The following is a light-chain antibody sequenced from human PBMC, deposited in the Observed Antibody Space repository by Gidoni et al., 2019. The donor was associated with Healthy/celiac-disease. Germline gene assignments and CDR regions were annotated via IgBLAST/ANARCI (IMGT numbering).Light chain of an antibody. V-gene: IGLV1-47*02. CDR2: SNN. CDR3: AAWDDSLSGRVV. CDR1: SSNIGSNY. Sequence: QSVLTQPPSASGTPGQRVTISCSGSSSNIGSNYVYWYQQLPGTAPKLLIYSNNQRPSGVPDRFSGSKSGTSASLAISGFRSEDEADYYCAAWDDSLSGRVVFGGGTKLTVL. J-gene: IGLJ2*01.